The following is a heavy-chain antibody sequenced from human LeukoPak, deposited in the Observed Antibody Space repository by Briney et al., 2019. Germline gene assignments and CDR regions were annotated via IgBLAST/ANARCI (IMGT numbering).Heavy chain of an antibody. CDR2: IIPILGIA. Sequence: SVKVSCKASGGTFSSYAISWVRQAPGQGLEWMGRIIPILGIANYAQKFQGRVTITADKSTSTAYMELRSLRSDDTAVYYCARDPGQYYDILTGYYTPYYFDYWGQGTLVTVSS. CDR1: GGTFSSYA. J-gene: IGHJ4*02. D-gene: IGHD3-9*01. CDR3: ARDPGQYYDILTGYYTPYYFDY. V-gene: IGHV1-69*04.